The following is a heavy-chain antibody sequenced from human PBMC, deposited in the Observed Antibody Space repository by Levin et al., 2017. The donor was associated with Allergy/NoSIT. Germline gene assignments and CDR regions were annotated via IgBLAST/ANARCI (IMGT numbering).Heavy chain of an antibody. V-gene: IGHV3-30-3*01. CDR3: ARDITATVTTSWLDY. D-gene: IGHD4-17*01. CDR2: ISYDGSNK. Sequence: PGGSLRLSCAASGFTFSSYALHWVRQAPGKGLEWVAVISYDGSNKYYAHSVKGRFTISRDNSKNTLYLQMNSLRAEDTAVYYCARDITATVTTSWLDYWGQGALVTVSS. CDR1: GFTFSSYA. J-gene: IGHJ4*02.